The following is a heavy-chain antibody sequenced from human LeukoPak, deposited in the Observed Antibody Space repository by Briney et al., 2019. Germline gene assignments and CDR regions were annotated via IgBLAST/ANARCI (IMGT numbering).Heavy chain of an antibody. CDR2: MNPNSGNT. V-gene: IGHV1-8*03. D-gene: IGHD2-2*01. CDR1: GYTFTSYD. J-gene: IGHJ5*02. CDR3: ARARGRYCSSTSCLNNWFDP. Sequence: GASVKVSCKASGYTFTSYDINWVRQATGQGLEWMGWMNPNSGNTGYAQKFQGRVTITRNTSISTAYMELRSLRSDDTAVYYCARARGRYCSSTSCLNNWFDPWGQGTLVTVSS.